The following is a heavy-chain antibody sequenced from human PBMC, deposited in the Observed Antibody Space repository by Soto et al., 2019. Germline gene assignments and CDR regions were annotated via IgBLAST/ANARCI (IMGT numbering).Heavy chain of an antibody. CDR1: GGSISSGGYY. CDR3: ASHSSGYIFDY. V-gene: IGHV4-31*03. Sequence: SETLSLTCTVSGGSISSGGYYWSWIRQHPGEGLEWIGYIYYSGSTYYNPSLKSRVTISVDTSKNQFSLKLSSVTAADTAVYYCASHSSGYIFDYWGQGTLVTVSS. D-gene: IGHD3-22*01. J-gene: IGHJ4*02. CDR2: IYYSGST.